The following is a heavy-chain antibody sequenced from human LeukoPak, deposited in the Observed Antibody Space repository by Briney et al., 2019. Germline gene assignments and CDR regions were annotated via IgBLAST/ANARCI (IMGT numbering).Heavy chain of an antibody. CDR2: ISSSSSYI. J-gene: IGHJ3*02. V-gene: IGHV3-21*01. Sequence: PGGSLRLSCAASGFTFSSYSMTWVRQAPGKGLEWVSSISSSSSYIYYADSVKGRFTISRDNAKNSLYLQMNSLRAEDTAVYYCALYYYDSSGYSRPNAFDIWGQGTMVTVSS. CDR3: ALYYYDSSGYSRPNAFDI. CDR1: GFTFSSYS. D-gene: IGHD3-22*01.